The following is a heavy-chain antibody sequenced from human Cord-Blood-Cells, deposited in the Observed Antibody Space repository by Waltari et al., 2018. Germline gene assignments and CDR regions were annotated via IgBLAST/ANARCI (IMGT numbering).Heavy chain of an antibody. CDR3: AREGLGHYFDY. CDR1: GFTFSSYE. J-gene: IGHJ4*02. V-gene: IGHV3-48*03. D-gene: IGHD6-19*01. Sequence: EVQLVESGGGLVQPGGSLRLSCAASGFTFSSYEMTWVRQAPGKGLEWVSYISSSGSTIYYADSVKGRFTISRDNAKNSLYLQMNSLRAEDTAVYYCAREGLGHYFDYWGQGTLVTVSS. CDR2: ISSSGSTI.